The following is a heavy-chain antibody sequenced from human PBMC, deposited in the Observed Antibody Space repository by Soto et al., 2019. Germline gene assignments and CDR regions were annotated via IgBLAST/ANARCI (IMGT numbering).Heavy chain of an antibody. D-gene: IGHD3-22*01. CDR2: ISSSSSYI. J-gene: IGHJ3*02. CDR3: ARGTPDYYDSSGYYAFDI. CDR1: GFTFSSYS. Sequence: LRLSCAASGFTFSSYSMNWVRQAPGKGLEWVSSISSSSSYIYYADSVKGRFTISRDNAKNSLYLQMNSLRAEDTAVYYCARGTPDYYDSSGYYAFDIWGQGTMVTVSS. V-gene: IGHV3-21*01.